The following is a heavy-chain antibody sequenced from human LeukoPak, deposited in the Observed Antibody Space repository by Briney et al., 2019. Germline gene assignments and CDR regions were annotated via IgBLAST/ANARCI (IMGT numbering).Heavy chain of an antibody. CDR3: ARHFDHVGSGIYEY. V-gene: IGHV4-61*05. D-gene: IGHD3-10*01. CDR2: IYYSGYT. CDR1: GGSISSSTYY. Sequence: SETLSLTCTVSGGSISSSTYYWSWIRQPPGKGLEWIGYIYYSGYTNYNPSLKSRVTISVDTSNNQFSLKLSSVTAADTAVYYCARHFDHVGSGIYEYWGQGTLVTVSS. J-gene: IGHJ4*02.